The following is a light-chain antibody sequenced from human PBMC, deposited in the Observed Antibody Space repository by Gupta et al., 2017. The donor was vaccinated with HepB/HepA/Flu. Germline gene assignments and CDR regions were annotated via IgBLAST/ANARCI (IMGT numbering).Light chain of an antibody. Sequence: DVVLTQSPLSLPVTLGQPASISCTASRSLVSTDGNTYFDWFHQGPGQSPRRLIYKVSKRDSGVPDRFSGSGSGTDFTLKIIRGEAEDLGVYYCSQETWWPPTFGQGTKLEIK. CDR1: RSLVSTDGNTY. J-gene: IGKJ2*01. CDR3: SQETWWPPT. V-gene: IGKV2-30*01. CDR2: KVS.